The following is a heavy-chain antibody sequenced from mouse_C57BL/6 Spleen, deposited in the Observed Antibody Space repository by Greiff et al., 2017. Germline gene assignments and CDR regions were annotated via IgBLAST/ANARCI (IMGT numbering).Heavy chain of an antibody. V-gene: IGHV5-16*01. Sequence: DVKLVESEGGLVQPGSSMKLSCTASGFTFSDYYMAWVRQVPEKGLEWVANINSDGSSTDYPDSLKSRCIISRDNAKNLLYLKMSSLKSEDTATYYCAREGDVGYFDYWGQGTTLTVSS. CDR2: INSDGSST. CDR3: AREGDVGYFDY. CDR1: GFTFSDYY. J-gene: IGHJ2*01. D-gene: IGHD3-3*01.